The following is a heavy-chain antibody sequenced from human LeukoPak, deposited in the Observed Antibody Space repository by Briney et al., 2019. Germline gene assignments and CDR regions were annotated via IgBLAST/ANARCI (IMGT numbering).Heavy chain of an antibody. CDR3: ARELAPNVIPAAYFDY. CDR1: GYTFTSYY. J-gene: IGHJ4*02. D-gene: IGHD2-2*01. V-gene: IGHV1-46*01. Sequence: ASVKVSCKASGYTFTSYYMHWVRQAPGQGLEWMGIINPSGGSTSYAQKFQGRVTMTRDTSTSTVYTELSSLRSEDTAVYYCARELAPNVIPAAYFDYWGQGTLVTVSS. CDR2: INPSGGST.